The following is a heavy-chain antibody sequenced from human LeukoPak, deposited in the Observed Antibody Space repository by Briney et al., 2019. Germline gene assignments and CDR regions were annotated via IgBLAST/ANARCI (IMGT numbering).Heavy chain of an antibody. CDR1: GFAFSTFG. CDR2: IRYDGTDK. CDR3: AKDSPAKFYGTLE. V-gene: IGHV3-30*02. D-gene: IGHD1-7*01. Sequence: PGGSLRLSCEAAGFAFSTFGMHWVRQTPGKGLEWVSFIRYDGTDKYYADSVTGRFIISRDNIKSKSYLQMNSLRAEDTAVHYCAKDSPAKFYGTLEWGQGTLVTVSS. J-gene: IGHJ4*02.